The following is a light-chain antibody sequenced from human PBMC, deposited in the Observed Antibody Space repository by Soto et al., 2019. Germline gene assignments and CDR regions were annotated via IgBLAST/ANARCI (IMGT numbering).Light chain of an antibody. J-gene: IGLJ1*01. Sequence: QSVLPRPASVSGSPGQSITISCPGTSSDVGGYNYVSWYQHHPGKAPKLMIFDVSNRPSGVSNRFSGSKSGNTASLTISGLQPEDEADYYCSSYTTSNTRQIVFGTGTKVTV. CDR3: SSYTTSNTRQIV. CDR1: SSDVGGYNY. CDR2: DVS. V-gene: IGLV2-14*03.